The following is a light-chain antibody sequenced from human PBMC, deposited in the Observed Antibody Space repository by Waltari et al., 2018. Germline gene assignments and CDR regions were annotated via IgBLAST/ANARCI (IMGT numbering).Light chain of an antibody. V-gene: IGLV1-44*01. CDR3: ATWDVSLNGPV. CDR2: NNF. J-gene: IGLJ2*01. CDR1: NSNIGRNT. Sequence: QSVLTQPPSASGTPRQRVTISCSGSNSNIGRNTVNWYQQFPGTAPTLLVYNNFQRPSGVPDRFSGSKSGTSAYLAILGVRPEDEADYYCATWDVSLNGPVFGGGTKLTVL.